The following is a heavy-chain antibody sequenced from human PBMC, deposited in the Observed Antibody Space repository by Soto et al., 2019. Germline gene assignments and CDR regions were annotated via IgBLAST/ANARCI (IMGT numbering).Heavy chain of an antibody. Sequence: SETLSLTCTVSGGSVSSGSYYWSWIRQPPGKGLEWIGYIYYSGSTNYNPSLKSRVTISVDTSKNQFSLKLSSVTAADTAVYYCATGGSYYPNFDYWGQGTLVTVSS. V-gene: IGHV4-61*01. CDR1: GGSVSSGSYY. D-gene: IGHD1-26*01. CDR2: IYYSGST. CDR3: ATGGSYYPNFDY. J-gene: IGHJ4*02.